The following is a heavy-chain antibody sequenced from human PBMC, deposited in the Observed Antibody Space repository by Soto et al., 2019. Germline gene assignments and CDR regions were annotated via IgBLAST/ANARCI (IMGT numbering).Heavy chain of an antibody. CDR1: GYTFTSYD. V-gene: IGHV1-8*01. Sequence: ASVKVSCKASGYTFTSYDINWVRQATGQGLEWMGWMNPNSGNTGYAQKFQGRVTMTRNTSISTAYMELSSLRSEDTAVYYCARGRRCTNGVCYNYYYYMDVWGKGTTVTVSS. CDR3: ARGRRCTNGVCYNYYYYMDV. CDR2: MNPNSGNT. D-gene: IGHD2-8*01. J-gene: IGHJ6*03.